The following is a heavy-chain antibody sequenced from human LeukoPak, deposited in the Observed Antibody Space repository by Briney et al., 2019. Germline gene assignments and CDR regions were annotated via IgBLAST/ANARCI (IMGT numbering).Heavy chain of an antibody. D-gene: IGHD3-22*01. CDR2: INPNSGGT. J-gene: IGHJ4*02. CDR1: GYTFTGYY. V-gene: IGHV1-2*02. Sequence: ASVKVSCKASGYTFTGYYMHWVRQAPGQGLEWMGWINPNSGGTNYAQKFQGRVTMTGDTSISTAYMELSRLRSDDTAVYYCARDLEAYYYDSSGYSRWGQGTLVTVSS. CDR3: ARDLEAYYYDSSGYSR.